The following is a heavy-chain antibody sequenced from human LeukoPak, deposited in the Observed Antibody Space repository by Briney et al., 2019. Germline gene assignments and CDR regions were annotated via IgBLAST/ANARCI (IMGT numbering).Heavy chain of an antibody. D-gene: IGHD1-20*01. CDR3: ARRRYNWNAIDY. J-gene: IGHJ4*02. CDR1: GFTFSDYY. Sequence: GGSLRLSRAASGFTFSDYYMSWIRQAPGKGLEWVSYISSSGSTLYYADSVKGRITISRDNAKNSLYLQVNSLRAEDTAVYYCARRRYNWNAIDYWGQGTLVTVSS. V-gene: IGHV3-11*01. CDR2: ISSSGSTL.